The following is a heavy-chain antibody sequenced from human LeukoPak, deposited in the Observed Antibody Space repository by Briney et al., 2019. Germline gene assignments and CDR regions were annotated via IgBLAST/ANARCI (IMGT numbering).Heavy chain of an antibody. Sequence: SVKVSCKASGYTFTSYAISWVRQAPGQGHEWLGGIIPIFGTANYAQKFQGRVTITADESTSTAYMELSSLRSEDTAVYYCARGGKVTGYGSLWGTTFRSNWFDPWGQGTLVTVSS. V-gene: IGHV1-69*13. CDR3: ARGGKVTGYGSLWGTTFRSNWFDP. CDR2: IIPIFGTA. D-gene: IGHD5-18*01. J-gene: IGHJ5*02. CDR1: GYTFTSYA.